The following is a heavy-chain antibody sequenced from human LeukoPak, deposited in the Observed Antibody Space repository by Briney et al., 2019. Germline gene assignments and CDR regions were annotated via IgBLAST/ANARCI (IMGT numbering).Heavy chain of an antibody. CDR1: GGSISSYY. CDR2: TYHSGTT. Sequence: SETLSLTCTVSGGSISSYYWSWIRQPPGKGLEWIGYTYHSGTTNYDSSLKSRVTMSLDTSRSQLSLNLTSVTAADTAVYYCARHGVTRWYFHLWGRGPLVTVSS. J-gene: IGHJ2*01. V-gene: IGHV4-59*08. D-gene: IGHD2-8*01. CDR3: ARHGVTRWYFHL.